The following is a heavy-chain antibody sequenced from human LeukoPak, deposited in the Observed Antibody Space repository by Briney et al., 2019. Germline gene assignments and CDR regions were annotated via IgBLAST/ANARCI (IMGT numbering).Heavy chain of an antibody. CDR2: IYYSGST. J-gene: IGHJ3*02. Sequence: SETLSLTCTVSGGSISSSSCYWGWIRQPPGKGLEWIGSIYYSGSTYYNPSLKSRVTISVDTSKNQFSLKLSSVTAADTAVYYCARGSYSSSWYGGAFDIWGQGTMVTVSS. CDR3: ARGSYSSSWYGGAFDI. D-gene: IGHD6-13*01. V-gene: IGHV4-39*01. CDR1: GGSISSSSCY.